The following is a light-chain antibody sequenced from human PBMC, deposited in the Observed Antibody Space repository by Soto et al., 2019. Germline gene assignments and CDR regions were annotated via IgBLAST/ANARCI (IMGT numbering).Light chain of an antibody. J-gene: IGKJ1*01. CDR2: AAS. CDR3: QKYNSAPPT. V-gene: IGKV1-27*01. CDR1: QGISNY. Sequence: DIQMTQSPSSLSASVGDRVTITCRASQGISNYLAWYQQKPGKVPKLLIYAASTFQSGVPSRFSGIGSGTDFTSTNRALQPKDVATYSGQKYNSAPPTFGRGTKVEIK.